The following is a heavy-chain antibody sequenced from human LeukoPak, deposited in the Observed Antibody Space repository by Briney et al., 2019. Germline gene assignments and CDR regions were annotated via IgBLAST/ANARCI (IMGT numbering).Heavy chain of an antibody. CDR3: ARAPGYSSSWYRKTFDY. CDR1: GGSISSGGYY. V-gene: IGHV4-31*03. D-gene: IGHD6-13*01. CDR2: IYYSGST. J-gene: IGHJ4*02. Sequence: SQTLSLTCTVSGGSISSGGYYWSWIRQHPGKGLEWIGYIYYSGSTNYNPSLKSRVTISVDTSKNQFSLKLSSVTAADTAVYYCARAPGYSSSWYRKTFDYWGQGTLVTVSS.